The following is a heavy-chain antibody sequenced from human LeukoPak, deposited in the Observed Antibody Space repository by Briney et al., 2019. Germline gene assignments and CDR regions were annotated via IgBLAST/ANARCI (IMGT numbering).Heavy chain of an antibody. D-gene: IGHD2-15*01. J-gene: IGHJ5*02. V-gene: IGHV4-39*07. CDR2: IYYSGST. Sequence: SETLSLTCTVSSGSISGSSYFWGWIRQPPGTGLEWIGSIYYSGSTNYNPSLKSRVTISVDTSKNQFSLKLSSVTTADTAVYYCARGGGSFSLPHSSLDPWGQGTLVIVSS. CDR1: SGSISGSSYF. CDR3: ARGGGSFSLPHSSLDP.